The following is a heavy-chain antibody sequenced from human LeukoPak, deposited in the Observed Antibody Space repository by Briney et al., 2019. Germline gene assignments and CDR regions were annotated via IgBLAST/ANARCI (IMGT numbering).Heavy chain of an antibody. CDR2: ISDSGDYT. J-gene: IGHJ4*02. CDR3: AKDTSIGKYCTNGVCSPFDY. V-gene: IGHV3-23*01. D-gene: IGHD2-8*01. Sequence: AGGSLRLSCAASGFTFSSYAMSWVRQAPGKGLEWVSAISDSGDYTYYADSVKGRFTISRDNSKNTPYLQMNSLRAEDTAAYYCAKDTSIGKYCTNGVCSPFDYWGQGTLVTVSS. CDR1: GFTFSSYA.